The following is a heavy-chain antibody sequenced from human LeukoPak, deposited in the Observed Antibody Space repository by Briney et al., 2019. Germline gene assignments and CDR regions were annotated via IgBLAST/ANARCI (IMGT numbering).Heavy chain of an antibody. Sequence: ASVKVSCKASGYTFSDYYMHWVRQAPGQGLEWMGGIIPIFGTANYAQKFQGRVTITADESTSTAYMELSSLRSEDTAVYYCARELYYYDSSGHAGAFDIWGQGTMVTVSS. V-gene: IGHV1-69*13. D-gene: IGHD3-22*01. CDR2: IIPIFGTA. CDR1: GYTFSDYY. J-gene: IGHJ3*02. CDR3: ARELYYYDSSGHAGAFDI.